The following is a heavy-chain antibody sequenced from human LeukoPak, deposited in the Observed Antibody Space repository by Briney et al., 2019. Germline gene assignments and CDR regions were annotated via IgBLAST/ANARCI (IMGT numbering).Heavy chain of an antibody. V-gene: IGHV3-20*04. D-gene: IGHD2-21*02. CDR2: INWNGGST. Sequence: GGSLRLSCAASGFTFDDYGMSWVRQAPGKGLEWVSGINWNGGSTGYADSVRGRFTLSRDNAKNSLYLQMNSLRAEDTAVYYCARETADCGGDCYDYWGQGTLVTVSS. CDR1: GFTFDDYG. CDR3: ARETADCGGDCYDY. J-gene: IGHJ4*02.